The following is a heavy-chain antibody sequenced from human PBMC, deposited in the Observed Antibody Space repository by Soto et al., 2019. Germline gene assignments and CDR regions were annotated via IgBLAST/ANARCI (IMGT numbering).Heavy chain of an antibody. V-gene: IGHV4-59*01. D-gene: IGHD2-2*01. CDR1: GGSISSYY. J-gene: IGHJ6*03. Sequence: PSETLSLTCTVSGGSISSYYWSWIRQPPGKGLEWIGYIYYSGSTNYNPSLKSRVTISVDTSKNQFSLKLSSVTAADTAVYYCARLVKDIVVVPAAMVGPLDYYYYMDVWGKGTTVTVSS. CDR2: IYYSGST. CDR3: ARLVKDIVVVPAAMVGPLDYYYYMDV.